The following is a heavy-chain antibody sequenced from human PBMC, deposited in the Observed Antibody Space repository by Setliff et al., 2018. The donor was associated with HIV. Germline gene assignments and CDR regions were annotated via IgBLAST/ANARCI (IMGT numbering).Heavy chain of an antibody. CDR3: ARGQYGDELFDY. Sequence: ASVKVSCKASGYTFTGYYIHWVRQAPGHGLEWMGWLASYNDDANYAQNLQGRVTMTTDKSTSTAYMELRSLRSDDTAVYYCARGQYGDELFDYWGQGTLVTVSS. CDR2: LASYNDDA. V-gene: IGHV1-18*04. J-gene: IGHJ4*02. CDR1: GYTFTGYY. D-gene: IGHD4-17*01.